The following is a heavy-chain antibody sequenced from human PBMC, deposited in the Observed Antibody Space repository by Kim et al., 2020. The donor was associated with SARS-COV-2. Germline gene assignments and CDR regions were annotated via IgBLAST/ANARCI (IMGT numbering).Heavy chain of an antibody. V-gene: IGHV3-7*01. J-gene: IGHJ4*02. Sequence: GGSLRLSCAASGVTFSNYWMTWVRQAPGKGLEWVANIKQDGSDKYYLDSVKGRFTISRDNAMSSLYLQMNSLRDEDTAVYYCARGGGWLVDYWGRGTMVIVSS. CDR3: ARGGGWLVDY. CDR1: GVTFSNYW. D-gene: IGHD6-19*01. CDR2: IKQDGSDK.